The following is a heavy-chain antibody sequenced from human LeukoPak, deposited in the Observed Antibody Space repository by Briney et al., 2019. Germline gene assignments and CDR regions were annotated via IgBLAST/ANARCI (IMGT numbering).Heavy chain of an antibody. Sequence: SETLSLTCTVSGGSISSYYWSWIRQSPGKGLEWIGYINDSGTTNYNPSLKSRVTMSVDTSKNQFSLNLSSVTAADTALYFCARDRPYSRIYYDYWGQGKRVTVSS. V-gene: IGHV4-59*01. CDR2: INDSGTT. D-gene: IGHD4-11*01. J-gene: IGHJ4*02. CDR3: ARDRPYSRIYYDY. CDR1: GGSISSYY.